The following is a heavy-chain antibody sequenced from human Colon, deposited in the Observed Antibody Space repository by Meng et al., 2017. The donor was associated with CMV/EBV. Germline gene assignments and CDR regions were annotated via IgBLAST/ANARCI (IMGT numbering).Heavy chain of an antibody. CDR3: AKVGPGTSVASLDY. CDR2: IRGDGIGT. Sequence: GGSLRLSCAASGFTFSSHWMHWVRQAPGKGLVWVGRIRGDGIGTSYADSVKGRFTISRDNAKNTVYLQMNSLRVEDTAVYSRAKVGPGTSVASLDYWGQGALVTVSS. J-gene: IGHJ4*02. CDR1: GFTFSSHW. V-gene: IGHV3-74*01. D-gene: IGHD3-10*01.